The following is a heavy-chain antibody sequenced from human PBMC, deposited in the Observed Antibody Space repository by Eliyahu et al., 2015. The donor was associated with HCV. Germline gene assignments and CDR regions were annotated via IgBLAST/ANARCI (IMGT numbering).Heavy chain of an antibody. CDR1: RFPFSSYA. D-gene: IGHD3-3*01. CDR3: AKQEGFFADFPLDF. J-gene: IGHJ4*02. V-gene: IGHV3-23*04. CDR2: LTASGDNT. Sequence: EVQMVESGGGLVQPGGSLRLSCAASRFPFSSYAMSWVRQAPGKGLEWVSGLTASGDNTYYSDSVKGRFTIFRDNSRNTLYLQMNSLRAEDTAVYYCAKQEGFFADFPLDFWGRGTLVTVSS.